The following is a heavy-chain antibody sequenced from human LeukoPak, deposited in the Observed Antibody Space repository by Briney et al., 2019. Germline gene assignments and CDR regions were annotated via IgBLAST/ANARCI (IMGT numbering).Heavy chain of an antibody. Sequence: SGGSLRLSCAASGFTFSSYEMNWVRQAPGKGLEWVSYISSSGSTIYYADSVKGRFTISRDNAKNSLYLQMNSLSAEDTAVYYCARDGLWFGEYHFDYWGQGTLVTVSS. J-gene: IGHJ4*02. CDR3: ARDGLWFGEYHFDY. D-gene: IGHD3-10*01. CDR2: ISSSGSTI. CDR1: GFTFSSYE. V-gene: IGHV3-48*03.